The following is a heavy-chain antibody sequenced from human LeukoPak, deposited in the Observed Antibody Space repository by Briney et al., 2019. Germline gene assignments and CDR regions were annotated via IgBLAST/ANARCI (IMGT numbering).Heavy chain of an antibody. CDR3: ARERRATGGVDY. J-gene: IGHJ4*02. D-gene: IGHD2-8*01. CDR1: RYTFTSYD. CDR2: MNPNSGNT. Sequence: ASVKVSCKASRYTFTSYDINWVRQATGQGLEWMGWMNPNSGNTGYAQKFQGRVTITRNTSISTAYMELSSLRSEDTAVYYCARERRATGGVDYWGQGTLVTVSS. V-gene: IGHV1-8*03.